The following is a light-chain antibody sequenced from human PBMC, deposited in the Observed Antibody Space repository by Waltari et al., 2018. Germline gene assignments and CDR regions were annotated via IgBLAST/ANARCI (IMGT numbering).Light chain of an antibody. CDR1: SGDVGAYNY. CDR2: DAS. J-gene: IGLJ2*01. Sequence: QSALTQPASVSGSPGQSITISCTGTSGDVGAYNYVSWYQQQPGKAPKPMIFDASNRPSGVSNLFSGSKSGNTASLTISGLQAEDEADYYCSSYISSSTLELFGGGTSLTVL. V-gene: IGLV2-14*03. CDR3: SSYISSSTLEL.